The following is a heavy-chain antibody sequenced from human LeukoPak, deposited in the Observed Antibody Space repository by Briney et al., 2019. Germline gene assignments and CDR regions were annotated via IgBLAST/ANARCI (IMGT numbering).Heavy chain of an antibody. CDR3: ARLKHWYDNGSAKWFDP. Sequence: SETLSLTCTVSGDSVSSSSYYWDWIRQPPGKGLEWIGSISSEGNTHYNTPLQGRVTMSVATSKNQFSLKLTSVTAADTAVYFCARLKHWYDNGSAKWFDPWGQGTLVTVSS. CDR1: GDSVSSSSYY. V-gene: IGHV4-39*01. CDR2: ISSEGNT. J-gene: IGHJ5*02. D-gene: IGHD3-22*01.